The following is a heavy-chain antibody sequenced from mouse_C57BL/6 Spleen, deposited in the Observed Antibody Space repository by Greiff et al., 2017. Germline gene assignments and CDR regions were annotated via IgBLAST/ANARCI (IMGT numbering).Heavy chain of an antibody. CDR2: ISDGGSYT. D-gene: IGHD1-1*01. Sequence: DVKLVESGGGLVKPGGSLKLSCAASGLTFSSYAMSWVRQTPEKRLEWVATISDGGSYTYYPDNVKGRFTISRDNAKNNLYLQMSHLKSEDTAMYYCARGGITTVVAFDYWGQGTTLTVSS. V-gene: IGHV5-4*03. J-gene: IGHJ2*01. CDR3: ARGGITTVVAFDY. CDR1: GLTFSSYA.